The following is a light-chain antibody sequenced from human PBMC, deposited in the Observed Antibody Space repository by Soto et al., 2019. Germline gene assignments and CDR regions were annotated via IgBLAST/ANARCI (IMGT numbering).Light chain of an antibody. J-gene: IGKJ1*01. CDR1: QSISIY. CDR3: QQSYSTPRT. Sequence: DVQMTQSPSSLSASVGDRVTITCRASQSISIYLNWYQQKPGKAPKLLISTVSSLQTGVPSRFSGSGSGTDXXXXISGLQPEDSATYYCQQSYSTPRTFGQGTKVEI. V-gene: IGKV1-39*01. CDR2: TVS.